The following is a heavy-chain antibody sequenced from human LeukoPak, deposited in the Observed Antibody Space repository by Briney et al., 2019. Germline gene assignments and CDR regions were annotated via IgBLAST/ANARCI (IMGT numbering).Heavy chain of an antibody. CDR3: ARAGQGYCTSASCYLSLDY. CDR2: IYHSGST. CDR1: GGSISSSNW. Sequence: SETLSLTCAVSGGSISSSNWWSWVRQPPGKGLEWIGQIYHSGSTNYNPSLKSRVAISVDKSKNQFSLNLNSVTAADTAVYYCARAGQGYCTSASCYLSLDYWGQGTLVTVSS. V-gene: IGHV4-4*02. D-gene: IGHD2-2*01. J-gene: IGHJ4*02.